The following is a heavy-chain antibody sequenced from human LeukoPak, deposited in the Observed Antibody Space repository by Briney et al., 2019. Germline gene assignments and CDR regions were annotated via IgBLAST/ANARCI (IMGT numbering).Heavy chain of an antibody. Sequence: PSETLSLTCTVSGGSISDYYWTWVRQPAGKGLEWIGRISASATTYYSPSLKSRVTMSVFTSKDQFSLRLTSVTAADTAVYYCARAGLDRNDGTLDYWGQGNLVTVSS. CDR2: ISASATT. CDR3: ARAGLDRNDGTLDY. J-gene: IGHJ4*02. D-gene: IGHD1-1*01. CDR1: GGSISDYY. V-gene: IGHV4-4*07.